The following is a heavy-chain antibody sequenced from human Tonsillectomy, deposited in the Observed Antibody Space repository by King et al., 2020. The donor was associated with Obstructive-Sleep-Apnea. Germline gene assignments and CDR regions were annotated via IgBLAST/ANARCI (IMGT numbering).Heavy chain of an antibody. D-gene: IGHD6-19*01. CDR3: AKYSSGWYGGNWFDP. Sequence: VQLQESGPTLVKPSETLSLTCTVSGGSISSYDCAWIRQSPGKGLEWLGHVYSSGSTTYNPSVKSRVTISSDTSKNQFSLNLRSVTAADTAVYYCAKYSSGWYGGNWFDPWGQGTLVTVSS. CDR1: GGSISSYD. CDR2: VYSSGST. J-gene: IGHJ5*02. V-gene: IGHV4-59*01.